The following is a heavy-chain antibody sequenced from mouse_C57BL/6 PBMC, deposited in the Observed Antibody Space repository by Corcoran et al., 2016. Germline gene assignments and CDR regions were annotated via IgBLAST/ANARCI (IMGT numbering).Heavy chain of an antibody. D-gene: IGHD1-1*01. Sequence: EVQLQQSGPELVKPGASVKISCKASGYTFTDYYMNWVKQSHGKSLEWIGDINPNNGGTSYNQKFKGKATLTVDKSSSTAYMELRSLTSEDSAVYYCASHYYGSSYPRSMDYWGQGTSVTVSS. CDR1: GYTFTDYY. CDR3: ASHYYGSSYPRSMDY. V-gene: IGHV1-26*01. J-gene: IGHJ4*01. CDR2: INPNNGGT.